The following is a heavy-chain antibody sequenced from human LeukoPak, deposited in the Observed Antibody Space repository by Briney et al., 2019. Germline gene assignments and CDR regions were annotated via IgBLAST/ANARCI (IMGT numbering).Heavy chain of an antibody. D-gene: IGHD6-19*01. CDR2: INWNGGST. J-gene: IGHJ4*02. CDR1: GFTFTSYL. V-gene: IGHV3-20*04. Sequence: GGSLRLSRAASGFTFTSYLMSRVPQAPGTELEWVSGINWNGGSTGYADSVKGRFTISRDNDKTSLYLQMNSLRAEDTALYYCARGYGYSSGWYDGYFDYWGQGTLVTVS. CDR3: ARGYGYSSGWYDGYFDY.